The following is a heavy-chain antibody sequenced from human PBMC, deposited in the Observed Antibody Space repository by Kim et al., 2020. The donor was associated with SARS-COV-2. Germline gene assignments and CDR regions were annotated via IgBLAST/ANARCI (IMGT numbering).Heavy chain of an antibody. V-gene: IGHV3-74*01. J-gene: IGHJ2*01. CDR3: ARDPLIVGSTTHFDL. CDR1: GFSLSSYY. CDR2: TNDEGSTT. Sequence: GGSLRLYCAASGFSLSSYYMHWVRQAPGKGLVWVSRTNDEGSTTSYADFVKGRFTVSRDSARDTLYLQMNSLRAEDTAVYYCARDPLIVGSTTHFDLWGRGTLVTVSS. D-gene: IGHD1-26*01.